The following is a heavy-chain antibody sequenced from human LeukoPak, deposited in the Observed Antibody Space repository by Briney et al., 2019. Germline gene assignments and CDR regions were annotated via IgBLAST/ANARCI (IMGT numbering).Heavy chain of an antibody. CDR3: ARGSVATGYFDY. Sequence: PSETLSLTCAVYGGSFSGYYWSWIRQPPGKGLEWVSVIYSGGSTYYADSVKGRFTISRDNSKNTLYLQMNSLRAEDTAVYYCARGSVATGYFDYWGQGTLVTVSS. CDR1: GGSFSGYY. CDR2: IYSGGST. V-gene: IGHV3-53*01. J-gene: IGHJ4*02. D-gene: IGHD5-12*01.